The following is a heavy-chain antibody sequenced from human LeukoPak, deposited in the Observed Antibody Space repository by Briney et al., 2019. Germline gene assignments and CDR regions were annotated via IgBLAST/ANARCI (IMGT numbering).Heavy chain of an antibody. J-gene: IGHJ4*02. CDR3: ARALNPYYYDSSGCSTFDY. CDR2: IIPIFGTA. D-gene: IGHD3-22*01. Sequence: SVKVSCKASGGTFSSYAISWVRQAPGQGLEWMGGIIPIFGTANYAQKFQGRVTITADESTSTAYMELSSLRSEDTAVYYCARALNPYYYDSSGCSTFDYWGQGTLVTVSS. CDR1: GGTFSSYA. V-gene: IGHV1-69*13.